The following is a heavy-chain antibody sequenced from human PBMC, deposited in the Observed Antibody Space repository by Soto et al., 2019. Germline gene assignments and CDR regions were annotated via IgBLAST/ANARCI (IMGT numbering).Heavy chain of an antibody. Sequence: QVQLVQSGAEVKKPGSSVKVSCKASGGTFSSYAISWVRQAPGQGLEWMGGIIPIFGTANYAQKFQGRVTITADESTSTAYMELGSLRSEDTAVYYCARGVGVRGVIEWYYYYGMDVWGQGTTVTVSS. D-gene: IGHD3-10*01. CDR2: IIPIFGTA. CDR1: GGTFSSYA. J-gene: IGHJ6*02. CDR3: ARGVGVRGVIEWYYYYGMDV. V-gene: IGHV1-69*01.